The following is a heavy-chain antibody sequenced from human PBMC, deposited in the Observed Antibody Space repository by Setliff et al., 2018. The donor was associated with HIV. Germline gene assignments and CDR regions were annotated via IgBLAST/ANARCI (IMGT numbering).Heavy chain of an antibody. CDR2: INHSGST. V-gene: IGHV4-34*01. D-gene: IGHD3-9*01. Sequence: SETLSLTCAVYGGSFSGYYWSWIRQPPGKGLEWVGEINHSGSTNYNSSLKSRLTISVDTSRNQFSLKLSPVTAADTAVYYCARGPQYYDILTGNYPYYNYGMDVWGQGTTVTVSS. J-gene: IGHJ6*02. CDR3: ARGPQYYDILTGNYPYYNYGMDV. CDR1: GGSFSGYY.